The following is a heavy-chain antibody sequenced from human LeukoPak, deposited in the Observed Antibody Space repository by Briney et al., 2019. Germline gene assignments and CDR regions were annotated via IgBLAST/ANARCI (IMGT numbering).Heavy chain of an antibody. D-gene: IGHD3-3*01. J-gene: IGHJ4*02. Sequence: SQTLPLTHTVSGDSISSAYYHGNWIRQSPGKGLEWIGYIYHTGSTYYNPSFTSRLTISRDRSKNQFSLKLSSVTAADTAVYYCARDREITIFDYWGQGTLVTVSS. V-gene: IGHV4-30-2*06. CDR1: GDSISSAYYH. CDR2: IYHTGST. CDR3: ARDREITIFDY.